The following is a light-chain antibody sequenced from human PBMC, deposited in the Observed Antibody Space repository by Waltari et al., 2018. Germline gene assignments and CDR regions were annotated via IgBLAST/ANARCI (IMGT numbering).Light chain of an antibody. V-gene: IGLV1-44*01. J-gene: IGLJ2*01. CDR2: SNT. CDR1: RSNVGTMT. CDR3: AAWDDGLNGVL. Sequence: QSVLTQSPSASGTPGQRVTIPCSGGRSNVGTMTVNWYQQLPGTAPRLLIYSNTQRPSGVPDRFSGSKSGTSASLAISDLQSEDEADYYCAAWDDGLNGVLFGGGTKLTVL.